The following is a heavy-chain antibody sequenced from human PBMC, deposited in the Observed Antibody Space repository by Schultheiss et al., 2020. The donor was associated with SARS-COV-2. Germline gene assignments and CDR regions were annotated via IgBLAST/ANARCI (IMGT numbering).Heavy chain of an antibody. CDR3: ARGGTYYYYYGMDV. J-gene: IGHJ6*02. D-gene: IGHD2-15*01. CDR1: GGSISSGSYY. V-gene: IGHV4-31*03. Sequence: SQTLSLTCTVSGGSISSGSYYWSWIRQHPGKGLEWIGYIYNSGSTYYSPSLKSRVTISVDTSKNQFSLKLSSVTAADTAVYYCARGGTYYYYYGMDVWGQGTTVTVSS. CDR2: IYNSGST.